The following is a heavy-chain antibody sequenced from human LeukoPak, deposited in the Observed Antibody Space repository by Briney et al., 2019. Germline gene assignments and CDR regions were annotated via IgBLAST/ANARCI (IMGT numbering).Heavy chain of an antibody. CDR2: IYHSGNT. CDR3: ARGGHSYGRNWFDP. CDR1: GGSISSGGFS. Sequence: SETLSLTCAVSGGSISSGGFSWSWIRQPPGKGLEWVGSIYHSGNTYYNPSPKSRVTISVDRSKNQFSLEVSSVTAADTAVYYCARGGHSYGRNWFDPWGQGTLVTVSS. J-gene: IGHJ5*02. D-gene: IGHD5-18*01. V-gene: IGHV4-30-2*01.